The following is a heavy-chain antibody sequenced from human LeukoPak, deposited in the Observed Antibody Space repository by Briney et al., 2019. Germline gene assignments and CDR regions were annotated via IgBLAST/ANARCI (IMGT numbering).Heavy chain of an antibody. Sequence: GASVKVSCKASRGTLSSYAISWVRQAPGQGREWMGRIIPIFGIANYAQKFQGRVTITADKSTSTAYMELSSLRSEDTAVYYCARGEGDFWSGYYAYWGQGTLVTVSS. CDR3: ARGEGDFWSGYYAY. J-gene: IGHJ4*02. D-gene: IGHD3-3*01. CDR2: IIPIFGIA. V-gene: IGHV1-69*04. CDR1: RGTLSSYA.